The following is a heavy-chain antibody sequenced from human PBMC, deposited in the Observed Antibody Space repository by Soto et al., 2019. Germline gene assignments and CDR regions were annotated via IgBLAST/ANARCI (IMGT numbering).Heavy chain of an antibody. J-gene: IGHJ6*02. CDR1: GYTFTSYY. V-gene: IGHV1-46*01. CDR2: INPSGGST. D-gene: IGHD2-2*01. Sequence: ASVKVSSKASGYTFTSYYMHWLRQSAGQGLEWMGIINPSGGSTSYAQKFQGRVTMTRDTSTSTVYMELSSLRSEDTAVYYCARGLGYCSSTSCSNLRYGMDVWGQGTTVTVSS. CDR3: ARGLGYCSSTSCSNLRYGMDV.